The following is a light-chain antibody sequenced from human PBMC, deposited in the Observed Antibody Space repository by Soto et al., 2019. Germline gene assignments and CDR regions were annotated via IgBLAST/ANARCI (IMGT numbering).Light chain of an antibody. V-gene: IGLV2-8*01. Sequence: QSALTQPPSASGSPGQSVTISCTGTSSDVGAYNYVSWYQQHPGKAPKLIIYEVTKRPSGVPDRFSGSKSGNTASLTGSGLQAEDEADYYCNSYAGSKNFGVFGGGTKLTVL. CDR2: EVT. CDR3: NSYAGSKNFGV. J-gene: IGLJ3*02. CDR1: SSDVGAYNY.